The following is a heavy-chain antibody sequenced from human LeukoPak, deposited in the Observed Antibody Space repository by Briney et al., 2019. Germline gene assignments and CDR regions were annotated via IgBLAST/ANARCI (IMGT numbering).Heavy chain of an antibody. J-gene: IGHJ4*02. V-gene: IGHV4-59*08. D-gene: IGHD3-10*01. CDR2: IYSNGGT. CDR3: ARHVSGIYGSRGDFDY. CDR1: GGSISNFY. Sequence: SEPLSLTCSVSGGSISNFYWSWIRQPPGKGLEWIGYIYSNGGTNYNPSLKSRVTMSVDTSKNQFSLKLNSVNAADTAVYYCARHVSGIYGSRGDFDYWGQGTLVTASS.